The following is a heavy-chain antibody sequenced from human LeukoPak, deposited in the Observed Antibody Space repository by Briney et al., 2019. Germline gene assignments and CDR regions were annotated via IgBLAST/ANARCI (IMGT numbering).Heavy chain of an antibody. CDR3: ARNPVTAKYFDY. CDR1: GYTFTSYY. D-gene: IGHD2-21*02. J-gene: IGHJ4*02. V-gene: IGHV1-46*01. CDR2: INPSGGST. Sequence: ASVKVSCKASGYTFTSYYMHWVRQAPGQGLEWMGIINPSGGSTRYAQKFQGRVTMTRDTSTSTVYMELSSLRSEDTAVYYCARNPVTAKYFDYWGQGTLVTVSS.